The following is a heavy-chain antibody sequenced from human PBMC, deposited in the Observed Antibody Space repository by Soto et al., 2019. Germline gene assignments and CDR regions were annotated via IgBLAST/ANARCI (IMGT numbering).Heavy chain of an antibody. CDR1: GFTFSSYA. Sequence: GGSLRLSCAASGFTFSSYAMSWVRQAPGKGLEWVSATSGSGGSTYYADSVKGRFTISRDNSKNTLYLQMNSLRAEDTAVYYCAKGIVVVVAATEFDYWGQGTLVTVSS. CDR3: AKGIVVVVAATEFDY. V-gene: IGHV3-23*01. CDR2: TSGSGGST. J-gene: IGHJ4*02. D-gene: IGHD2-15*01.